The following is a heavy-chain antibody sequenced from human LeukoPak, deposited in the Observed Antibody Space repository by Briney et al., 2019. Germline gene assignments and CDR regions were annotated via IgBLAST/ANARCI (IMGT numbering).Heavy chain of an antibody. J-gene: IGHJ4*02. CDR3: ATVFGYDGSGSSDY. Sequence: GGSLRLSCVASGFSFSDSVIHWVRQAPGKGLEWVAVISHDVKTTYYADSAKGRFTISRDNSRNTVYLQMNSLRAEDTAVYYCATVFGYDGSGSSDYWGQGALVTVSS. V-gene: IGHV3-30*04. CDR1: GFSFSDSV. D-gene: IGHD3-10*01. CDR2: ISHDVKTT.